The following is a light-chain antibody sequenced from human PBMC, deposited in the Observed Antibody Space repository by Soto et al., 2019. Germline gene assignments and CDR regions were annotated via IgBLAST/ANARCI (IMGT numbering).Light chain of an antibody. CDR3: QQYDNPWT. CDR1: QDISNY. CDR2: DAS. V-gene: IGKV1-33*01. J-gene: IGKJ1*01. Sequence: DIQMTQSPSSLSASVGDRVTITCQASQDISNYLNWYQQKPGKAPKLLIYDASNLETGVPSRFSGSGSGTGFTFTISSLQPEDIATYYCQQYDNPWTFGQGTKVEIK.